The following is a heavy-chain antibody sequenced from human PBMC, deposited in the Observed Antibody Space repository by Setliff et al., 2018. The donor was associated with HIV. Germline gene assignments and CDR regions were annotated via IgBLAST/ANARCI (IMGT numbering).Heavy chain of an antibody. CDR1: GGSFSDYY. D-gene: IGHD2-15*01. V-gene: IGHV4-59*08. CDR3: ARHKTHEYGGNTIYFDS. J-gene: IGHJ4*02. Sequence: SETLSLTCAVYGGSFSDYYWSWIRQPPGKGLEWIGYIYYSGTTNYNPSLKSRVTISVDTSKNQFSLKLSSVTAADTAVYYCARHKTHEYGGNTIYFDSWGQGTLVTVSS. CDR2: IYYSGTT.